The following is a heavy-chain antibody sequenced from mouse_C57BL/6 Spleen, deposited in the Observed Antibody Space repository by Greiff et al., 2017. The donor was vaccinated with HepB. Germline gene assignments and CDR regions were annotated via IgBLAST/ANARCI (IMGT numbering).Heavy chain of an antibody. Sequence: EVHLVESGGGLVQPGGSLKLSCAASGFTFSDYYMYWVRQTPEKRLEWVAYISNGGGSTYYPDTVKGRFTISRDNAKNTLYLQMSRLKSEDTAMYYCARHALSYGNYGAWFAYWGQGTLVTVSA. V-gene: IGHV5-12*01. D-gene: IGHD2-1*01. CDR3: ARHALSYGNYGAWFAY. CDR2: ISNGGGST. CDR1: GFTFSDYY. J-gene: IGHJ3*01.